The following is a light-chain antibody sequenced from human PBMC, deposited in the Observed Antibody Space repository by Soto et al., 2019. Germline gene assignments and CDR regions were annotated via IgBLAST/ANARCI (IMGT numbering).Light chain of an antibody. CDR1: SSNVGGHA. CDR3: ATWDDSLSGVL. Sequence: QSVLTQPPSASATPGQRFTISCSGSSSNVGGHAVSWYQPHFPGTAPQLLIYNTNQRPSEVPDRFSGSRSGTSASLVISGLQSEDEADYYCATWDDSLSGVLFGGGTKVTVL. V-gene: IGLV1-44*01. CDR2: NTN. J-gene: IGLJ2*01.